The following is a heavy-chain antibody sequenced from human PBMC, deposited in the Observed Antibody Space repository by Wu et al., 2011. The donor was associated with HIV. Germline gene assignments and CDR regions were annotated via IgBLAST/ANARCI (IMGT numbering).Heavy chain of an antibody. J-gene: IGHJ3*02. CDR2: IIPLFGTP. Sequence: QVQLVQSGAEVKKPGSSVKVSCKASGGTFSRYAISWVRQAPGQGLEWMGRIIPLFGTPNYAKKFQGRVTITADESTNTAYMEVSSLRSEDTAVYYCARGAMTRGGEVDIWGQRGQWSPSLQ. CDR1: GGTFSRYA. CDR3: ARGAMTRGGEVDI. V-gene: IGHV1-69*15. D-gene: IGHD2-15*01.